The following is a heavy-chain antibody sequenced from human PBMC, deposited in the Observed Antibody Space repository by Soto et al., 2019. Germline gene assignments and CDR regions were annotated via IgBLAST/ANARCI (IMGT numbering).Heavy chain of an antibody. CDR1: GGSFSGYY. D-gene: IGHD2-2*01. V-gene: IGHV4-34*01. CDR2: INHSGST. J-gene: IGHJ5*02. Sequence: SETLSLTCAVYGGSFSGYYWSWIRQPPGKGLEWIGEINHSGSTNYNPSLKSRVTISVDTSKNQFSLKLSSVTAADTAVYYCARDPSGYCSSTNCYGRGWFDPWGQGTLVTVSS. CDR3: ARDPSGYCSSTNCYGRGWFDP.